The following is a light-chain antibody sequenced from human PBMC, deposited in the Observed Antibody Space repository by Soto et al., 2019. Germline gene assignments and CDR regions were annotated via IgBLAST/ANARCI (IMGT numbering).Light chain of an antibody. J-gene: IGLJ1*01. CDR1: NSDVGGYNF. V-gene: IGLV2-14*01. CDR3: GSQTTSSTSV. CDR2: EVR. Sequence: QSALTQPPSVSGSPGQSITISCTGTNSDVGGYNFVSWYQQQPDKAPKLIIYEVRNRPSGVSDRFSGSKYGNTASLTISGLQAEDEADYYCGSQTTSSTSVFGTGTKVTVL.